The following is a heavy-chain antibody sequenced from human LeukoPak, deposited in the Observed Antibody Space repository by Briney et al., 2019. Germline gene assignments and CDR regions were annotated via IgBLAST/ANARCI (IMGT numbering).Heavy chain of an antibody. CDR3: ARGWGGYSTT. V-gene: IGHV4-34*01. D-gene: IGHD4-11*01. Sequence: PSETLSLTCAVYGGSFSGYYWSWIRQPPGKGREWIREINHSGSTNYNPSLKSRVTISVDTSKNQFSLKLSSVTAADTAVYYCARGWGGYSTTWGQGTLVTVSS. CDR1: GGSFSGYY. CDR2: INHSGST. J-gene: IGHJ4*02.